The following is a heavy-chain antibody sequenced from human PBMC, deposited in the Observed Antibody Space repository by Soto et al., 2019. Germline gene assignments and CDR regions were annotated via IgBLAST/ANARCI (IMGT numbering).Heavy chain of an antibody. D-gene: IGHD3-16*01. CDR1: GFTLSNYG. J-gene: IGHJ4*02. CDR3: AKDKYDD. CDR2: ISGSDGST. Sequence: EVQLLESGGGLVQPGGSLRLSCAASGFTLSNYGMNWVRQAPGKGLEWVTGISGSDGSTYYADSVKGRFTISRDSSKNTLYLQMNTRRAEDTAVYYCAKDKYDDWGQGTLVTVSS. V-gene: IGHV3-23*01.